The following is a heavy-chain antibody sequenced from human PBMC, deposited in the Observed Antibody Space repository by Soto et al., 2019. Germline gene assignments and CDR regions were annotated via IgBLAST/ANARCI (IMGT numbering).Heavy chain of an antibody. D-gene: IGHD3-16*01. CDR2: ISGGGVTT. CDR1: GFTFRSFA. V-gene: IGHV3-23*01. Sequence: EVQLLESGGGLVQPGGSLRLSCVASGFTFRSFAMSWVRQAPGKGLEWVSAISGGGVTTYYADSVKGRFTISRDNSKNTLYVQMNSLRADDTAVYYCANGLSQPPGGWFDPWGQGTLVTVSS. CDR3: ANGLSQPPGGWFDP. J-gene: IGHJ5*02.